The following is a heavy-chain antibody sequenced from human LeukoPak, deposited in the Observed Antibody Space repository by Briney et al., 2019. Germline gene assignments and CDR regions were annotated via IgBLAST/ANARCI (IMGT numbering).Heavy chain of an antibody. V-gene: IGHV3-23*01. CDR1: GFTFSSSA. CDR2: ISAGGVGT. D-gene: IGHD2-8*01. Sequence: PGGSLRLSCAASGFTFSSSAMAWVRQAPGKGLEWVSAISAGGVGTYYADSVKGRFTISRDNSKNTLYLQMNSLRAEDTALYYCAKGTANGYWGQGTLVTVSS. J-gene: IGHJ4*02. CDR3: AKGTANGY.